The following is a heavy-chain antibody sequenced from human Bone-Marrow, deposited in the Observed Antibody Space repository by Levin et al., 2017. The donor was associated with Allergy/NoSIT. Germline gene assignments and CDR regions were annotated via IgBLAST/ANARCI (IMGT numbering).Heavy chain of an antibody. CDR3: VRGSMATSYYNMDV. CDR2: IIPIYGTA. CDR1: GGSFSNNA. J-gene: IGHJ6*02. V-gene: IGHV1-69*06. D-gene: IGHD5-24*01. Sequence: SVKVSCKASGGSFSNNAFIWVRQAPGQGLEWMGGIIPIYGTADYAQKFQGRVAIDADKSTNTAYMELSSLTSEDTAVYYCVRGSMATSYYNMDVWGQGTTVTVSS.